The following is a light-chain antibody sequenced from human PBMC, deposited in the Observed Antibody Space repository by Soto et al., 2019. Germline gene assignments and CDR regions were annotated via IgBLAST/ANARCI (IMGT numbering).Light chain of an antibody. CDR2: GAS. CDR1: QSVSSN. Sequence: EIVMTQSPATLSVSPGERATLSCRASQSVSSNLAWYQQKPGQAPRLLIYGASTRATGIPARFSGSGSGTEFTLTISRLEPEDFAFYYCQQYGGSPLTVGGGTKVDIK. CDR3: QQYGGSPLT. J-gene: IGKJ4*01. V-gene: IGKV3-15*01.